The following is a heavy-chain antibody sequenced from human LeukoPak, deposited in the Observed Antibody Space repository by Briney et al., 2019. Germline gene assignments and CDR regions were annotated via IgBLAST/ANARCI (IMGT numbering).Heavy chain of an antibody. D-gene: IGHD6-13*01. Sequence: PSETLSLTCTVSGGSISSHYWSWIRQPPGKGLEWIGRIYTSGSTNYNPSLKSRVTMSVDTSKNQFSLKLSSVTAADTAVYYCARDLNTASSSWYFHAHTFDPWGQGTLVTVSS. J-gene: IGHJ5*02. CDR1: GGSISSHY. CDR2: IYTSGST. V-gene: IGHV4-4*07. CDR3: ARDLNTASSSWYFHAHTFDP.